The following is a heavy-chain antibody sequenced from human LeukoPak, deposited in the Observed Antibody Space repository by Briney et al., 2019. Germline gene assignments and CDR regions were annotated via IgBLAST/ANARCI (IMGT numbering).Heavy chain of an antibody. D-gene: IGHD2-2*01. CDR2: IKRDGSEK. Sequence: GGSLRLSCAASGFTFSSYWMSWVRQAPGKGLEWVANIKRDGSEKYYVDSVKGRFTISRDNAKNSLYLQMNSLRAEDTAVYYCAREEYCSSTSCYWGAFDIWGQGTMVTVSS. V-gene: IGHV3-7*01. CDR3: AREEYCSSTSCYWGAFDI. CDR1: GFTFSSYW. J-gene: IGHJ3*02.